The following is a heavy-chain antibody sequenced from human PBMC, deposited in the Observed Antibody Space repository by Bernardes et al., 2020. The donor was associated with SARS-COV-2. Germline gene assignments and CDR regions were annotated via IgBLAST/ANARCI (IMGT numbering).Heavy chain of an antibody. CDR3: ARVDNWNYYYGMDV. V-gene: IGHV3-48*01. D-gene: IGHD1-1*01. CDR2: ISSSSSTI. Sequence: GWSLRLSCVASGFAFTDFGMTWVRQAPGKGLEWVSYISSSSSTIYYADSVKGRFTISRDNAKNSLYLQMSSLRADDTAVYYCARVDNWNYYYGMDVWGQGTTVTVSS. CDR1: GFAFTDFG. J-gene: IGHJ6*02.